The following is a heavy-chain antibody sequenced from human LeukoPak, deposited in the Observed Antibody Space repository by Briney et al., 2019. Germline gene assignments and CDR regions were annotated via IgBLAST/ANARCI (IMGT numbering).Heavy chain of an antibody. CDR3: AREVYCSSTSCYTDWFAP. Sequence: GGSLRLSCAASGFTFSSYSMNWVRQAPGKGLEWVSSISSSSSYIYYADSVKGRFTISRDNAKNSLYLQMNSLRAEDTAVYYCAREVYCSSTSCYTDWFAPWGQGTLVTVSS. CDR2: ISSSSSYI. CDR1: GFTFSSYS. D-gene: IGHD2-2*02. J-gene: IGHJ5*02. V-gene: IGHV3-21*01.